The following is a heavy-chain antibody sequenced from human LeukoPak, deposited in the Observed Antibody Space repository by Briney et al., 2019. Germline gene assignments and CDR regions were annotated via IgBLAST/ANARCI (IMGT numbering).Heavy chain of an antibody. CDR2: IYLGDSDT. CDR1: GYSFTTYW. J-gene: IGHJ4*02. CDR3: AKRADSSGDYYLDY. D-gene: IGHD3-22*01. V-gene: IGHV5-51*01. Sequence: GESLKISCIVSGYSFTTYWIGWVRQMTGKGLEWMGIIYLGDSDTRYSPSFQGQVTISADKSISTAYLQWSSLKASDTAIYYCAKRADSSGDYYLDYWGQGTLVTVSS.